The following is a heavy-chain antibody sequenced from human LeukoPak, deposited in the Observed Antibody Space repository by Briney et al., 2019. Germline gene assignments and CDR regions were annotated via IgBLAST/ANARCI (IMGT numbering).Heavy chain of an antibody. V-gene: IGHV1-8*03. Sequence: EASVKVSCKASGYTFTSYDINWVRQATGQGLEWMGWMNPNSGNTGYAQKFQGRVTITRNTSISTAYMELSSLRSEDTAVYYCARGPSYCSSTSCYRNNWFDPWGQGTLVTVSS. CDR3: ARGPSYCSSTSCYRNNWFDP. J-gene: IGHJ5*02. CDR1: GYTFTSYD. CDR2: MNPNSGNT. D-gene: IGHD2-2*02.